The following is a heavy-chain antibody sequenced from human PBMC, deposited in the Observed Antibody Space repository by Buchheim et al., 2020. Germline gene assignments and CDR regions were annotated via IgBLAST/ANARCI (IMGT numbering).Heavy chain of an antibody. V-gene: IGHV4-34*01. CDR1: GGSFSGYY. J-gene: IGHJ4*02. D-gene: IGHD3-16*01. CDR3: AKTFRPFKYGGGGFDY. Sequence: QVQLQQWGAGLLKPSETLSLTCAVYGGSFSGYYWSWIRQPPGKGLEWSGEINHSGSTNYNPSLKSRVTISVDTSKNQFSLKLGSVTAADTAVYYCAKTFRPFKYGGGGFDYWGQGTL. CDR2: INHSGST.